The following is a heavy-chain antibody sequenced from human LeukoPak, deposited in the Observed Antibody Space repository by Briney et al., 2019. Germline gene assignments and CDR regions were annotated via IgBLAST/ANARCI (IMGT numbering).Heavy chain of an antibody. CDR2: IYYSGST. V-gene: IGHV4-59*01. J-gene: IGHJ4*02. CDR3: ARIRSSGYYFDFDY. D-gene: IGHD3-22*01. CDR1: GGSISSYY. Sequence: SETLFLTCTVSGGSISSYYWSWIRQPPGKGLEWIGYIYYSGSTNYNPSLKSRVTISVDTSKNQFSLKLSSVTAADTAVYYCARIRSSGYYFDFDYWGQGTLVTVSS.